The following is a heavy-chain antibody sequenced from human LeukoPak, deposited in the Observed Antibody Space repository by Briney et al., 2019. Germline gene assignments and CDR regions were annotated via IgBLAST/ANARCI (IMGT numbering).Heavy chain of an antibody. CDR1: GFTFSSYA. Sequence: GGSLRLSCAASGFTFSSYAMHWVRQAPGKGLEWVAVISYDGSNKYYADSMKGRFTISRDNSKNTLYLQMNSLRAEDTAVYYCARAGGYSYYYYYYMDVWGKGTTVTVSS. J-gene: IGHJ6*03. D-gene: IGHD5-12*01. V-gene: IGHV3-30*04. CDR3: ARAGGYSYYYYYYMDV. CDR2: ISYDGSNK.